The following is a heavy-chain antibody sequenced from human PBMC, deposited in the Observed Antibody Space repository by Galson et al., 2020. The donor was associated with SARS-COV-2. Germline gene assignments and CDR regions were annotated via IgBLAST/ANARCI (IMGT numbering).Heavy chain of an antibody. Sequence: SVKVSCKASGGTFSSYDISWVRQAPGQGLEWMGGIIPIFGTANYAQKFQGRVTITADESTSTAYMELSSLRSEDTAVYYCAREASAYYDSSGYYLKDWGQGTLVTVSS. D-gene: IGHD3-22*01. V-gene: IGHV1-69*13. J-gene: IGHJ4*02. CDR2: IIPIFGTA. CDR3: AREASAYYDSSGYYLKD. CDR1: GGTFSSYD.